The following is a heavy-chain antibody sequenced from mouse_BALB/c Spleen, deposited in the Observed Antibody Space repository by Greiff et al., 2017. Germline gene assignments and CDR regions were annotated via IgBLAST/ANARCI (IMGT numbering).Heavy chain of an antibody. V-gene: IGHV1-31*01. D-gene: IGHD2-4*01. J-gene: IGHJ2*01. Sequence: EVQLQESGPELVKPGASVKISCKASGYSFTGYYMHWVKQSHVKSLEWIGRINPYNGATSYNQNFKDKASLTVDKSSSTAYMELHSLTSEDSAVYYCATQSTMITKFDYWGQGTTLTVSS. CDR2: INPYNGAT. CDR3: ATQSTMITKFDY. CDR1: GYSFTGYY.